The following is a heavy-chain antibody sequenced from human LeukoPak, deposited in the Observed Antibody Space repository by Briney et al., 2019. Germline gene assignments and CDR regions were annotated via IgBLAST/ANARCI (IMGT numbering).Heavy chain of an antibody. CDR2: IIPIFGIA. Sequence: SVKVSCKASGGTFSSYAISWVRPAPGQGLEWMGRIIPIFGIANYAQKFQGRVTITADKSTSTAYMELSSLRSEDTAVYYCARSGWECSGGSCYLDYWGQGTLVTVSS. CDR3: ARSGWECSGGSCYLDY. D-gene: IGHD2-15*01. V-gene: IGHV1-69*04. CDR1: GGTFSSYA. J-gene: IGHJ4*02.